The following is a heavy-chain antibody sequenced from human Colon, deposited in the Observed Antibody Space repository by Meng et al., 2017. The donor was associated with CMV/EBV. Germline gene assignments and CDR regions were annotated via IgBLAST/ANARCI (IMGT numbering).Heavy chain of an antibody. CDR2: IYYSGGT. CDR3: ATAKRGTFDY. CDR1: GFTFSSYS. D-gene: IGHD3-16*01. J-gene: IGHJ4*02. Sequence: GSLRLSCAASGFTFSSYSMNWVRQAPGKGLEWIGHIYYSGGTNYNPSLKSRVTISVDTSKSRFSLKLSSLTTADTAVYYCATAKRGTFDYWGQGTLVTVSS. V-gene: IGHV4-59*03.